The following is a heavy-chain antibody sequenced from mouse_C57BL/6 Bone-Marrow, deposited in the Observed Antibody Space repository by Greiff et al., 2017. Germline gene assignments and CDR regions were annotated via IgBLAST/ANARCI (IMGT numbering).Heavy chain of an antibody. V-gene: IGHV1-76*01. CDR3: ARDYGSSSYYFDY. D-gene: IGHD1-1*01. CDR2: LYPGSGNT. J-gene: IGHJ2*01. CDR1: GYTFTDYY. Sequence: VKLQESGAELVRPGASVKLSCKASGYTFTDYYINWVKQRPGQGLEWIARLYPGSGNTYYNEKFKGKATLTAEKSSSTAYMQLSSLTSEDSAVYFCARDYGSSSYYFDYWGQGTTLTVSS.